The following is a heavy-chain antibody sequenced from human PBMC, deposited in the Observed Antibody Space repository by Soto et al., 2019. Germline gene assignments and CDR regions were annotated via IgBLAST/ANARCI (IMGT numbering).Heavy chain of an antibody. CDR2: ISGSGGST. D-gene: IGHD2-2*01. J-gene: IGHJ5*02. CDR3: AKDYSKARVPADNWFEP. V-gene: IGHV3-23*01. CDR1: VFTFSSYA. Sequence: VGSLRLSCASSVFTFSSYAMSCVRHAPGKWLEWVSAISGSGGSTYYADSVKGRFTISRDNSKNTLYLQMNSLRAEDTAVYYCAKDYSKARVPADNWFEPWGQGTLVTVSS.